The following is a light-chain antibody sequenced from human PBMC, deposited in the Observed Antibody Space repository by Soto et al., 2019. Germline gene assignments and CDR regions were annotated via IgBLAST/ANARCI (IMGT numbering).Light chain of an antibody. Sequence: QSALTQPASVSGSPGQSITISCTGTSSDVGGYNYVSWYQQHPGKAPKLMIYEVSNRPSGVSNRFSGSKSGNTASLTISGLQAEDEAEYYCSSYTSSCTSCVFGTGTKLTVL. V-gene: IGLV2-14*01. CDR2: EVS. CDR3: SSYTSSCTSCV. CDR1: SSDVGGYNY. J-gene: IGLJ1*01.